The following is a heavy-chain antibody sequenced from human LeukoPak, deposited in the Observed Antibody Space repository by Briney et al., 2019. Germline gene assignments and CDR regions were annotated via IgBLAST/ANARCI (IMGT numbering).Heavy chain of an antibody. CDR1: GYTFTGYY. V-gene: IGHV1-2*06. D-gene: IGHD2-15*01. CDR2: INPNSGGT. J-gene: IGHJ4*02. Sequence: ASVKVSCKASGYTFTGYYMHGVRQAPGQGLEWMGQINPNSGGTNYAQKFQGRVTMTRDTSISTAYMELSRLRSDDTAVYYCARERAGLPIGYWGQGTLVTVSS. CDR3: ARERAGLPIGY.